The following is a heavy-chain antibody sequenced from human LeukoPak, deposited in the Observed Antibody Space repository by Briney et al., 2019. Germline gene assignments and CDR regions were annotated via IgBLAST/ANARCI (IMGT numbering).Heavy chain of an antibody. V-gene: IGHV1-18*04. CDR1: GYTFTGYY. CDR2: ISAYNGNT. Sequence: ASVKVSCKASGYTFTGYYMHWVRQAPGQGLEWMGWISAYNGNTNYAQKLQGRVTMTTDTSTSTAYMELRSLRSDDTAVYYCARDLTLFTMVRGVMDAFDIWGQGTMVTVSS. D-gene: IGHD3-10*01. J-gene: IGHJ3*02. CDR3: ARDLTLFTMVRGVMDAFDI.